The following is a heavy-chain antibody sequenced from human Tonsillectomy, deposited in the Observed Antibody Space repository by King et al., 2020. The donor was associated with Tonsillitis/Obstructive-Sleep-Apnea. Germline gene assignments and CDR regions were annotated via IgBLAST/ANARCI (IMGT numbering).Heavy chain of an antibody. CDR2: IDHSGST. Sequence: VQLQQWGAGLLRPSETLSLTCGVSGGSFSGYYWTWIRQTPGKGLEWIGEIDHSGSTNNNPSLKSRVTISVDTSKSQFSLKLKSVTAADTALYYCARGSVDKDWAFDYWGQGTLVTVSS. D-gene: IGHD3/OR15-3a*01. CDR1: GGSFSGYY. CDR3: ARGSVDKDWAFDY. J-gene: IGHJ4*02. V-gene: IGHV4-34*01.